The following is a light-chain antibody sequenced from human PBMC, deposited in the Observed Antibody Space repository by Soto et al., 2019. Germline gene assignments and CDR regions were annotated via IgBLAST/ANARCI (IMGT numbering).Light chain of an antibody. CDR3: QEYKTGPGYN. J-gene: IGKJ2*01. Sequence: DIPMTQSPSTLSASVGDRVTITSRASQSFGRWLAWYQQKPGKAPELLIYKTSTLERGVPSRFSGSGSGTEFTLTISSLQPDDFATYYCQEYKTGPGYNFGQGTRLEI. CDR1: QSFGRW. CDR2: KTS. V-gene: IGKV1-5*03.